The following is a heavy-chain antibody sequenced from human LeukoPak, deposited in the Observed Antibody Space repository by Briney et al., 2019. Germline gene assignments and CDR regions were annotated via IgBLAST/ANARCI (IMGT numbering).Heavy chain of an antibody. CDR2: IKQDGSEK. CDR3: ARYSGSYEVNYYYYYGMDV. D-gene: IGHD1-26*01. V-gene: IGHV3-7*03. CDR1: GFTFNSYW. Sequence: PGGSLRLSCAASGFTFNSYWMSWVRQAPGKGLEWVANIKQDGSEKYYVDSVKGRFTISRDNAKNSLYLQMNSLRAEDTAVYYCARYSGSYEVNYYYYYGMDVWGQGTTVTVSS. J-gene: IGHJ6*02.